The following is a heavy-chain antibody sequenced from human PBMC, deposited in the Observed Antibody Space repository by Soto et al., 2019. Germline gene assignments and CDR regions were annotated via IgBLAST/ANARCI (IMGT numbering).Heavy chain of an antibody. J-gene: IGHJ6*03. Sequence: QEQLEQSGAEVKQPGASVKVSCKASGFSFTSYDINWVRQATGQGIERMGWMNANSGNTGYAEKFQGRVTMTRDTAIGTAYMESTRLRADAAAVYYCARLPFLAVTQGKYYYHFSDVWGKGTTVTVS. V-gene: IGHV1-8*01. CDR3: ARLPFLAVTQGKYYYHFSDV. CDR2: MNANSGNT. D-gene: IGHD5-18*01. CDR1: GFSFTSYD.